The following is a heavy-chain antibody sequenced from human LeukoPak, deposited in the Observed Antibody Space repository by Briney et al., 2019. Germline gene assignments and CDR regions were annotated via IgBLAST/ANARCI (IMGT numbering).Heavy chain of an antibody. CDR2: INPSGGST. CDR3: ARAGLPPTFDY. CDR1: GYTSTSYY. V-gene: IGHV1-46*01. Sequence: ASVKVSCKASGYTSTSYYMHWVRQAPGQGLEWMGIINPSGGSTSYAQKFQGRVTMTRDTSTSTVYMELSSLRSEDTAVYYCARAGLPPTFDYWGQGTLVTVSS. J-gene: IGHJ4*02. D-gene: IGHD5-12*01.